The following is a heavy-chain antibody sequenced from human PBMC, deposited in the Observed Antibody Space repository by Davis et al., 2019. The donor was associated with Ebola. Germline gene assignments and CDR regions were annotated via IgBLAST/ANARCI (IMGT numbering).Heavy chain of an antibody. D-gene: IGHD3-10*01. CDR3: ARLGLWFGELLYHYGMDV. Sequence: PGGSLRLSCAASGFTFSSYWMSWVRQAPGKGLEWVANIKQDGSEKYYVDSVKGRFTISRDNSRNTLFLQMNGLRAEDTAVYYCARLGLWFGELLYHYGMDVWGQGTTVTVSS. CDR1: GFTFSSYW. J-gene: IGHJ6*02. CDR2: IKQDGSEK. V-gene: IGHV3-7*01.